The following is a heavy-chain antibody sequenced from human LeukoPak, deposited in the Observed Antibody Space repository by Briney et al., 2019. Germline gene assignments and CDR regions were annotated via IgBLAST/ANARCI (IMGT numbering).Heavy chain of an antibody. D-gene: IGHD3-10*01. V-gene: IGHV4-30-2*01. CDR2: INHSGST. Sequence: PSQTLSLTCAVSGGSISSGGYSWSWIRQPPGKGLEWIGYINHSGSTYYNPSLKSRVTISVDRSKNQSSLKLSSVTAADTAVYYCARGGVAGNDLWGRGTLVTVSS. CDR1: GGSISSGGYS. J-gene: IGHJ2*01. CDR3: ARGGVAGNDL.